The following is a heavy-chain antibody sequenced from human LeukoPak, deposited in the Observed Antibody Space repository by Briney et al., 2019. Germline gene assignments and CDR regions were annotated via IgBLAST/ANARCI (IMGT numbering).Heavy chain of an antibody. D-gene: IGHD3-9*01. V-gene: IGHV5-51*01. J-gene: IGHJ4*02. CDR1: GYSFTSYW. CDR2: IYPGDSDT. Sequence: GQSLHSSSQGYGYSFTSYWIEWARPMTGKGLEWMGIIYPGDSDTRYSPSFQGQATISADKSISTAYLQWSSLKASDTAMYYCARQVSFDWPYDDWGQGTLVTVSS. CDR3: ARQVSFDWPYDD.